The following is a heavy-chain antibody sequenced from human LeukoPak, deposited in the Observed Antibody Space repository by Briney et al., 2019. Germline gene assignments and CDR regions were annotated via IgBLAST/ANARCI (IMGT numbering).Heavy chain of an antibody. CDR1: GFSLSTSRVS. J-gene: IGHJ3*02. V-gene: IGHV2-5*02. CDR2: IYWDDDK. CDR3: AHIRPDSSGWHDAFDI. Sequence: SGPTLVNPTQTLTLTCTFSGFSLSTSRVSVGWIRQPPGKVLEWLALIYWDDDKRYSPSLKSRLTITKDTSKNQVVLTMTNMDPVDTATYYCAHIRPDSSGWHDAFDICGQGTMVTVSS. D-gene: IGHD6-19*01.